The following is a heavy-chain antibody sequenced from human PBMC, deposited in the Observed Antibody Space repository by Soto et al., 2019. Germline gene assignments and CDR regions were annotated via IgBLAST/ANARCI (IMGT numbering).Heavy chain of an antibody. V-gene: IGHV5-10-1*01. J-gene: IGHJ3*02. Sequence: PGESLKISCKGSGYSFTSYWISWVRQMPGKGLEWMGRIDPSDSYTNYSPSFQGHVTISADKSISTAYLQWSSLKASDTAMYYCARSARRTYSSGYQRAFDIWGQGTMVAVSS. CDR2: IDPSDSYT. CDR1: GYSFTSYW. CDR3: ARSARRTYSSGYQRAFDI. D-gene: IGHD3-22*01.